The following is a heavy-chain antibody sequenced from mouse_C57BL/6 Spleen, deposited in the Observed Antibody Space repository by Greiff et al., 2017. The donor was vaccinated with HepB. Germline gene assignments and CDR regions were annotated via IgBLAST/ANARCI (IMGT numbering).Heavy chain of an antibody. CDR1: GFSLTSYG. CDR3: AKRSYDYDLDYYAMDY. CDR2: IWGGGST. D-gene: IGHD2-4*01. V-gene: IGHV2-9*01. Sequence: VQRVESGPGLVAPSQSLSITCTVSGFSLTSYGVDWVRQPPGKGLEWLGVIWGGGSTNYNSALMSRLSISKDNSKSQVFLKMNSLQTDDTAMYYCAKRSYDYDLDYYAMDYWGQGTSVTVSS. J-gene: IGHJ4*01.